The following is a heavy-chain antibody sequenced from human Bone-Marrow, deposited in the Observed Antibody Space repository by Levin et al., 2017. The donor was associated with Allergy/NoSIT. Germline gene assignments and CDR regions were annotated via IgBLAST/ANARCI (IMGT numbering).Heavy chain of an antibody. J-gene: IGHJ6*03. D-gene: IGHD5-12*01. Sequence: PSETLSLTCTVSGGSVSSGSYYWTWIRQPAAKGLELVGRIYTSGSPDYNPSLKSRVTISVDTSKNQFSLKLSSVTAADTAVYYCARARGYVDYMDVWGKGTTVTVSS. CDR3: ARARGYVDYMDV. CDR1: GGSVSSGSYY. V-gene: IGHV4-61*02. CDR2: IYTSGSP.